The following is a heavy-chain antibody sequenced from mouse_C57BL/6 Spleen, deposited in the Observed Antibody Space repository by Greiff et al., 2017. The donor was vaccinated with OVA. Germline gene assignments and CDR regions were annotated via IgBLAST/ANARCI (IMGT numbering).Heavy chain of an antibody. D-gene: IGHD2-3*01. J-gene: IGHJ3*01. V-gene: IGHV1-72*01. CDR1: GYTFTSYW. Sequence: QVQLQQPGAELVKPGASVKLSCKASGYTFTSYWMHWVKQRPGRGLEWMGRIDPNSGGTTYNEKFKSKATLTVDKPSSPAYMQLSRLTSEDSAVYYCARSLFYDGYSWFAYWGQGTLVTVSA. CDR2: IDPNSGGT. CDR3: ARSLFYDGYSWFAY.